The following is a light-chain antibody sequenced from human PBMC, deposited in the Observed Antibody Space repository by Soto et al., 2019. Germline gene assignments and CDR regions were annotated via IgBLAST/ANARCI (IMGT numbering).Light chain of an antibody. J-gene: IGKJ2*02. CDR1: QSISSY. Sequence: DIPMTQSPSSLSASVGDRVTITCRASQSISSYLNWYQQKPGKAPKLLIYAASSLQSGVPSRFSGSGSGTDFTLTISRLQPEDFATYYCQQIYSTPRTFGQGTKLEIK. V-gene: IGKV1-39*01. CDR3: QQIYSTPRT. CDR2: AAS.